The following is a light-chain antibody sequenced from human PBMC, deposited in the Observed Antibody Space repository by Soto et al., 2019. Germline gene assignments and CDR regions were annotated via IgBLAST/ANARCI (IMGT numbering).Light chain of an antibody. CDR2: DAS. V-gene: IGKV3-11*01. J-gene: IGKJ4*01. CDR1: QSVSSY. CDR3: QQRSNWLT. Sequence: EIVLTQSPATLSLSPGERATLSCRASQSVSSYLAWYQQKPGQAPRLLIYDASNRATGIPARFSGSGSGTDFTLTISSLEPEYFAVYSCQQRSNWLTFGGGTKVEIK.